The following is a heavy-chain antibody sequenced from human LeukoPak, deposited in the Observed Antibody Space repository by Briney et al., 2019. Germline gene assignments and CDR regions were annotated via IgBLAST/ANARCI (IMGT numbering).Heavy chain of an antibody. V-gene: IGHV4-4*07. CDR2: IYTSGST. J-gene: IGHJ5*02. CDR1: GGSISSYY. D-gene: IGHD1-26*01. Sequence: SETLSLTCTVSGGSISSYYWSWIRQPAGKGLEWLGRIYTSGSTNYNPSLKSRVTMSVDTSKNQLSLKLSSVTAADTAVYYCARGSRSGSYNWFDPWGQGTLVTVSS. CDR3: ARGSRSGSYNWFDP.